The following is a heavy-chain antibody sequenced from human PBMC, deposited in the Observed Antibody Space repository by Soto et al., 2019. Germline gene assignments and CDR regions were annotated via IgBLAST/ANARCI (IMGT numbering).Heavy chain of an antibody. CDR2: VYHSGST. Sequence: SETLSLTCAVSGGSIDSSRWWNWVRQSPGKGLEWLGEVYHSGSTNYNPSLKSRLTISVDKSKSQFSLNLRSVTAADTAMYYCAVGCFSISCPRGGWIDPWGQGSVVTVSS. CDR3: AVGCFSISCPRGGWIDP. J-gene: IGHJ5*02. D-gene: IGHD2-2*01. V-gene: IGHV4-4*02. CDR1: GGSIDSSRW.